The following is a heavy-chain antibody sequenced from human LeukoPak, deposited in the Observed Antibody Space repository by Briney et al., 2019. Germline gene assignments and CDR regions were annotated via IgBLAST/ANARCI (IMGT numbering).Heavy chain of an antibody. Sequence: PGRSLRPSCAASGFTFSSYGMHWVRQAPGKGLEWVAVISYDGSNKYYADSVKGRFTISRDNSKNTLYLQMNSLRAEDTAVYYCAKDRAAATIPDYWGQGTLVTVSS. CDR3: AKDRAAATIPDY. D-gene: IGHD6-13*01. CDR1: GFTFSSYG. V-gene: IGHV3-30*18. J-gene: IGHJ4*02. CDR2: ISYDGSNK.